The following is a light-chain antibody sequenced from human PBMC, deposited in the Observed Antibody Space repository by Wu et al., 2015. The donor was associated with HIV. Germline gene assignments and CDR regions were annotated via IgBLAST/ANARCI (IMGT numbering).Light chain of an antibody. V-gene: IGKV3-20*01. Sequence: EIVLTQSPGTLSLSPGERATLSCRASQSVSSDYLAWYQQKPGQAPRLLIYSASSRATDIPDRFSGSGSGTDFSLTISRLEPEDFAVYYYHLYDKSPTWTFGQGTKVEI. CDR1: QSVSSDY. J-gene: IGKJ1*01. CDR2: SAS. CDR3: HLYDKSPTWT.